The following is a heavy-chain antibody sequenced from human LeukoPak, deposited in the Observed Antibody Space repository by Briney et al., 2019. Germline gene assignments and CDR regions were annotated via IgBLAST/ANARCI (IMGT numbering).Heavy chain of an antibody. CDR2: TWQHGSDV. CDR1: GFTCSSFA. V-gene: IGHV3-33*06. CDR3: AKEWSAFDL. D-gene: IGHD2-15*01. J-gene: IGHJ3*01. Sequence: GGPLRLSCAASGFTCSSFAMHWVRQAPGRGLEWVAVTWQHGSDVAYADSVKGRFIISRDDAKNTVFLQMNSLRDEDTAVYYCAKEWSAFDLWGQGTMVSVSS.